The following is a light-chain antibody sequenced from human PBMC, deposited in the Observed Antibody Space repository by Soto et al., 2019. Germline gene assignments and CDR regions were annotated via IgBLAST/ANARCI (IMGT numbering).Light chain of an antibody. CDR3: AAWDDSLNGHV. V-gene: IGLV1-44*01. CDR1: SSNIGTSS. CDR2: TTN. J-gene: IGLJ1*01. Sequence: QSVLTQPHSGSGTPGQSVTISCSGSSSNIGTSSVHWFQQLPGTAPKLLISTTNQRPSGVPERFSGSKSGTSASLAISGLQSEDEADYYCAAWDDSLNGHVFGTGTKVTVL.